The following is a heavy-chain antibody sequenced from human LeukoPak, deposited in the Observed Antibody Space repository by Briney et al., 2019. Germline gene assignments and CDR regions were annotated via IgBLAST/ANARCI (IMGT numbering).Heavy chain of an antibody. D-gene: IGHD4-23*01. CDR3: AHKPTVVTPVDY. J-gene: IGHJ4*02. V-gene: IGHV2-5*01. CDR2: IYWNDDK. CDR1: GFSLSTFGVG. Sequence: SGPTLVKPTQALTXTCTFSGFSLSTFGVGGGWIRQPPVKTLEWLALIYWNDDKLYNPSLKSRLTITKDTSKNQVVLTMTNVDPVDTATYYCAHKPTVVTPVDYWGQGTLVTVSS.